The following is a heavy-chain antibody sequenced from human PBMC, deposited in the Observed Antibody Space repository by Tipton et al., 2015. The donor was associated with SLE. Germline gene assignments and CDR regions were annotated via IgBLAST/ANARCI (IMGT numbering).Heavy chain of an antibody. D-gene: IGHD4/OR15-4a*01. CDR2: ISGGGGST. J-gene: IGHJ5*02. CDR1: GFTFSSYA. CDR3: AKNTQNYGAP. Sequence: GSLRLSCAASGFTFSSYAMTGVRQAPGKGLEGVSAISGGGGSTYYADSVKGRFTISRDNSKNTLYLQMNSLRAEDTAVYYCAKNTQNYGAPWGQGTLVTVSS. V-gene: IGHV3-23*01.